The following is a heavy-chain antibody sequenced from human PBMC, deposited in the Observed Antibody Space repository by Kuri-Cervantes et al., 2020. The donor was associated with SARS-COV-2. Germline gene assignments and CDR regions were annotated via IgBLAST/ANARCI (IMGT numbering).Heavy chain of an antibody. J-gene: IGHJ5*02. CDR1: GYRFPSSR. CDR3: ARHTAMTTLYGWFDP. D-gene: IGHD4-11*01. CDR2: ISAYNGNT. V-gene: IGHV1-18*04. Sequence: ASANVPCKAAGYRFPSSRISWVRQAPGQRLEGMGWISAYNGNTNYAQKLQGRVTMTTDTSTSTAYMELRSLRSDDTAVYYCARHTAMTTLYGWFDPWGQGTLVTVSS.